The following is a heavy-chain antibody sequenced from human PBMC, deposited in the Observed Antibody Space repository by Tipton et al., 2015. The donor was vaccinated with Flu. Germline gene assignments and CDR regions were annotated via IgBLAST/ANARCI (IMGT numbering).Heavy chain of an antibody. D-gene: IGHD6-19*01. CDR1: GYTFTGYY. Sequence: QSGPEVKKPGTSVKVSCKASGYTFTGYYMHWVRQAPGQGLEWMGWINPNSGGTNYAQKFQGWVTMTRDTSISTAYMELSRLRSDDTAVYYCARGRADSSGWYDWFDPWGQGTLVTVSS. CDR2: INPNSGGT. J-gene: IGHJ5*02. CDR3: ARGRADSSGWYDWFDP. V-gene: IGHV1-2*04.